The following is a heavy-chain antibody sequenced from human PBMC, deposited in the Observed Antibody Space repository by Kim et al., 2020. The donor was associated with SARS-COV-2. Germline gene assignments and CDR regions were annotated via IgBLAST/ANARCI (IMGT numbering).Heavy chain of an antibody. Sequence: SETLSPTCTVSGGSISSYYWSWIRQPPGKGLEWIGYIYYSGSTNYNPSLKSRVTISVDTSKNQFSLKLSSVTAADTAVYYCARHRGLLGRYYYGMDVWGQGTTVTVSS. V-gene: IGHV4-59*08. D-gene: IGHD3-16*01. CDR3: ARHRGLLGRYYYGMDV. CDR1: GGSISSYY. CDR2: IYYSGST. J-gene: IGHJ6*02.